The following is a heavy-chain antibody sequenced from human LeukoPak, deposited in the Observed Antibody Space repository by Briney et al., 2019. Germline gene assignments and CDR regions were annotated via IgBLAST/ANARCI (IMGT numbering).Heavy chain of an antibody. CDR3: TRVGWNNLDYYYYYMDV. Sequence: GGSLRLSCAAWGFIFSDYYMSGIRQAPGKGLEWVSYISSSGSTIYYADSVKGRFTISRDNAKNSLYLQMNSLRAEGTAVYCYTRVGWNNLDYYYYYMDVWGKGTTVTVSS. CDR1: GFIFSDYY. V-gene: IGHV3-11*01. J-gene: IGHJ6*03. D-gene: IGHD1/OR15-1a*01. CDR2: ISSSGSTI.